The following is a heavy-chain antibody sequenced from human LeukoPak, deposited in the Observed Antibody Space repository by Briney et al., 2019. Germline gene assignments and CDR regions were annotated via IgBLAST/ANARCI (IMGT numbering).Heavy chain of an antibody. V-gene: IGHV3-30*04. CDR3: AKRGMGNKLRGSFDN. Sequence: GGSLRLSCAASGFTFSSYAMHWVRQAPGKGLEWVAVISYDGSNKYYADSVKGRFTISRDNSKNTLYLQMNSLRAEDTAVYYCAKRGMGNKLRGSFDNWGQGTNGTV. J-gene: IGHJ3*02. D-gene: IGHD2/OR15-2a*01. CDR1: GFTFSSYA. CDR2: ISYDGSNK.